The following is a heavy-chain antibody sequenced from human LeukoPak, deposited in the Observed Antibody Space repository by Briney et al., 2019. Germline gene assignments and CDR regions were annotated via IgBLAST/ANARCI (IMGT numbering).Heavy chain of an antibody. D-gene: IGHD3-16*01. J-gene: IGHJ4*02. V-gene: IGHV3-7*01. CDR3: ARQPIYEAYFDF. Sequence: GGSLRLSCAASGFTFNSYGMHWVRQAPGKGLEWVANIKHDGSEKNFVDSVKGRFTISRDNAENSLFLQMNSLRADDMAVYFCARQPIYEAYFDFWGQGTLVTVSS. CDR1: GFTFNSYG. CDR2: IKHDGSEK.